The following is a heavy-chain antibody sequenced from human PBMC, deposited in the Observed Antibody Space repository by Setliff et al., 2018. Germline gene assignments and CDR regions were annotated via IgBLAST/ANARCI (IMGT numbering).Heavy chain of an antibody. CDR3: ARDGHNVYYFDY. J-gene: IGHJ4*02. CDR2: INSDGSST. Sequence: PGGSLRLSCAASGFSFSNYWMHWVRQAPGKGLVWVSRINSDGSSTNYADSVKGQFTVSRDNAKNTLYLQMSSLRAEDTAVYYCARDGHNVYYFDYWGLGTLVTVSS. D-gene: IGHD1-1*01. V-gene: IGHV3-74*01. CDR1: GFSFSNYW.